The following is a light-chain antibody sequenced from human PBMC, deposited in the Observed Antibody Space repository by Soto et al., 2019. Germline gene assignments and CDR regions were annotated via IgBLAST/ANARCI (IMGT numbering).Light chain of an antibody. CDR2: EGS. V-gene: IGLV2-23*01. CDR1: SGDVGSYNL. CDR3: CSYAGRSTPVL. Sequence: QSALTQPASVSGSPGQSITISCTGTSGDVGSYNLVSWYQQHPGKAPKLMIYEGSERPSGVSDRFSGSKSGNTASLTISGLQAEDEADYYCCSYAGRSTPVLFGGWTKVTVL. J-gene: IGLJ2*01.